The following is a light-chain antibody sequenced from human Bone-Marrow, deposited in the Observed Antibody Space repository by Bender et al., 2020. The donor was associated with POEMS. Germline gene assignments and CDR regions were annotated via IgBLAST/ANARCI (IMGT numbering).Light chain of an antibody. CDR1: SGDVGDYDS. Sequence: QSALTQPRSASGSLGQSVTISCTGTSGDVGDYDSVSWYQQHPGNAPKLIIYDDNKRPSGVPDRFPGSKSGNPASLTVSGLQTEDETAYYCSSYAGRNTYVFGTGTQVTVL. CDR3: SSYAGRNTYV. J-gene: IGLJ1*01. V-gene: IGLV2-8*01. CDR2: DDN.